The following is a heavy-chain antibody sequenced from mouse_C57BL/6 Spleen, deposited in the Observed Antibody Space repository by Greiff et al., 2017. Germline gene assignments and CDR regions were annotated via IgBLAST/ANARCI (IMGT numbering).Heavy chain of an antibody. V-gene: IGHV14-1*01. CDR2: LDPEDGDT. Sequence: VQLQQSGAELVRPGASVKLSCTASGFNIQDYYMHWVKQRTEQGLEWIGRLDPEDGDTEYAPKFQGKDTMTADTSANTAYLQLSSLTSEDTAVYYCTSEGYDTWFADWGQGTLVTVSA. D-gene: IGHD2-2*01. CDR3: TSEGYDTWFAD. J-gene: IGHJ3*01. CDR1: GFNIQDYY.